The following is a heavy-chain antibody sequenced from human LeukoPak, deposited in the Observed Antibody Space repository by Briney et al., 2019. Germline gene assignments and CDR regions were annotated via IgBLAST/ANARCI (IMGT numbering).Heavy chain of an antibody. D-gene: IGHD3-9*01. CDR2: VSGRDDST. J-gene: IGHJ4*02. Sequence: GGSLRLSCAASGFTFSNYAMSWVRQAPGKGLEWVSAVSGRDDSTYYADSVKGRFTISRDNSKNTLYLQMNSLRAEDTAVYYCARWGDYDILTGYYDSDYWGQGTLVTVSS. CDR3: ARWGDYDILTGYYDSDY. V-gene: IGHV3-23*01. CDR1: GFTFSNYA.